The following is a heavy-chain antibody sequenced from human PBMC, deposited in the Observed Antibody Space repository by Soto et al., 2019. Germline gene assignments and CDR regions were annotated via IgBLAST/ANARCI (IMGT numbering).Heavy chain of an antibody. D-gene: IGHD2-2*01. CDR2: VNHSGTT. Sequence: PSETLSLTCAVYGGSFSGYYWTWIRQSPEKGLEWIGEVNHSGTTYYNPSLKTRVTISVHTPKNQFSLKMSSVTAADTAVYYCARGIGYCSSINCYSSRRLRFDSWGPGTLVTVSS. CDR3: ARGIGYCSSINCYSSRRLRFDS. J-gene: IGHJ4*02. CDR1: GGSFSGYY. V-gene: IGHV4-34*01.